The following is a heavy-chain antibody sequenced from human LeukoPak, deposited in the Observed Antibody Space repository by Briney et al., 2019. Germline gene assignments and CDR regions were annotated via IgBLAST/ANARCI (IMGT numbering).Heavy chain of an antibody. CDR2: IDARSGIT. CDR1: GFTFSSYS. CDR3: ARTYDFGRGPPGDAFDN. J-gene: IGHJ3*02. V-gene: IGHV3-48*01. Sequence: GGSLRVSCTASGFTFSSYSLNWVRQAPGKGPEWVSYIDARSGITYYADSVQGRFTLSRDNARESVFLQMDSLRVDDTAVYYCARTYDFGRGPPGDAFDNWGPGTWVIVSS. D-gene: IGHD3-3*01.